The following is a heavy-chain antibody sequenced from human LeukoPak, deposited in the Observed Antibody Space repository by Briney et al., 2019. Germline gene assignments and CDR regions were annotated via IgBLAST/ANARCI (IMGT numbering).Heavy chain of an antibody. V-gene: IGHV3-11*04. Sequence: NPGGSLRLSCAASGFTFSDYYMSWIRQAPGKGLEWVSYISSSGSTIYYADSVKGRFTISRDNAKNSLYLQMNSLRAEDTAVYYCARPRYCSSISCYFHAFDVWGQGTVVTVSS. CDR3: ARPRYCSSISCYFHAFDV. J-gene: IGHJ3*01. CDR1: GFTFSDYY. D-gene: IGHD2-2*01. CDR2: ISSSGSTI.